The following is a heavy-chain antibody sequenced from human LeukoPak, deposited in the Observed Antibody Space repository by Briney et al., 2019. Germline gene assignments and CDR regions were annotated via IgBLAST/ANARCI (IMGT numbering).Heavy chain of an antibody. CDR1: GGSVTSASHY. CDR3: TRHHDYGDKIDY. CDR2: IHYSGST. V-gene: IGHV4-39*01. Sequence: SETLSLTCTVSGGSVTSASHYWAWIRQPPGKGLEWIGSIHYSGSTYYSPSLKSRLTISGDTSKSQFSLKLTFVTAADTAGYYCTRHHDYGDKIDYWGQGTLVTVSS. J-gene: IGHJ4*02. D-gene: IGHD4-23*01.